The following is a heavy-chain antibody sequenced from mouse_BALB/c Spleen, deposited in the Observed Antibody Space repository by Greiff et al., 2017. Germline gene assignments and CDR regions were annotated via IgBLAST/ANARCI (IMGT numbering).Heavy chain of an antibody. CDR1: GFTFSDYY. Sequence: EVQLVESGGGLVKPGGSLKLSCAASGFTFSDYYMYWVRQTPEKRLEWVATISDGGSYTYYPDSVKGRFTISRDNAKNNLYLQMSSLKSEDTAMYYCAREDGYDGFAYWGQGTLVTVSA. D-gene: IGHD2-2*01. V-gene: IGHV5-4*02. J-gene: IGHJ3*01. CDR3: AREDGYDGFAY. CDR2: ISDGGSYT.